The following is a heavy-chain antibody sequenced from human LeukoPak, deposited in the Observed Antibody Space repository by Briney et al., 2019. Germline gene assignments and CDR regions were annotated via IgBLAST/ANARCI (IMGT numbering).Heavy chain of an antibody. CDR1: GFTFSDYY. D-gene: IGHD4-11*01. CDR2: ISSSGSTI. Sequence: GGSLRLSCAASGFTFSDYYMSWIRQAPGKGLEWVSYISSSGSTIYYADSVKVRFTISRENTKNSLYLQMNSLRAEDTAVYYCAREGSIYHAFDYWGQGTLVTVSS. V-gene: IGHV3-11*01. J-gene: IGHJ4*02. CDR3: AREGSIYHAFDY.